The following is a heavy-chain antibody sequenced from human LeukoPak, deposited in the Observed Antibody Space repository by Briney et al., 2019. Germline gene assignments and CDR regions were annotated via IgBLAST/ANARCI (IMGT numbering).Heavy chain of an antibody. CDR3: ARSRGSYFDY. CDR2: IYYSGST. V-gene: IGHV4-39*01. J-gene: IGHJ4*02. CDR1: GGSISSGDYY. Sequence: SETLSLTCTVSGGSISSGDYYWSWIRQPPGKGLEWIGSIYYSGSTYYNPSLKSRVTISVDTSKNQFSLKLSSVTAADTAVYYCARSRGSYFDYWGQGTLVTVSS. D-gene: IGHD5-12*01.